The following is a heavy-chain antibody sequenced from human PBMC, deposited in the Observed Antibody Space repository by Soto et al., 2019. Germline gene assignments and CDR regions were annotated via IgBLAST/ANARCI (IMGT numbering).Heavy chain of an antibody. V-gene: IGHV3-53*01. CDR3: ARGPRPYGMDV. CDR1: GFTVSSNY. Sequence: GVLRLAYAASGFTVSSNYMSCVRQAPGKGLEWVSVIYSGGSTYYAESVKGRFTISRDNSKNTLYLQMNSLRAEDTAVYYCARGPRPYGMDVWGQGTTVTVSS. J-gene: IGHJ6*02. CDR2: IYSGGST.